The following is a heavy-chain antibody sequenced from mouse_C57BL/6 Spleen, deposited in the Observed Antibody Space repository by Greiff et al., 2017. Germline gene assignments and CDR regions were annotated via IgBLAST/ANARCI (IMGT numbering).Heavy chain of an antibody. V-gene: IGHV5-16*01. CDR1: GFTFSDYY. CDR3: AREYSGSSYGAMDY. CDR2: INYDGSST. J-gene: IGHJ4*01. D-gene: IGHD1-1*01. Sequence: EVMLVESEGGLVQPGSPMKLSCTASGFTFSDYYMAWVRQVPEKGLEWVANINYDGSSTYYLDSLKSRFIISRDNAKNILYLQMSRLKSEDTATYYCAREYSGSSYGAMDYWGQGTSVTVSS.